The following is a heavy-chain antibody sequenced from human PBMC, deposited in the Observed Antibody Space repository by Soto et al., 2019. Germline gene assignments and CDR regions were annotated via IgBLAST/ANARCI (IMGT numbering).Heavy chain of an antibody. CDR1: GYTFTSYG. J-gene: IGHJ4*02. Sequence: ASVKVSCKASGYTFTSYGISWVRQAPGQGLEWMGWISAYNGNTNYAQKLQGRVTMTTDTSTSTAYMELRSLRSDDTAVYYCARTCPASYPRGSEYWGQGTLVTVSS. CDR2: ISAYNGNT. CDR3: ARTCPASYPRGSEY. V-gene: IGHV1-18*01. D-gene: IGHD3-16*02.